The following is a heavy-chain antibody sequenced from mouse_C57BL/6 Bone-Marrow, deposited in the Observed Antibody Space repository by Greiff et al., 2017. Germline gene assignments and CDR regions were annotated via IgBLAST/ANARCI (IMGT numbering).Heavy chain of an antibody. Sequence: QVQLKESGPELVKPGASVKLSCKASGYTFTSYDINWVQQRPGQGLEWIGWIYPRDGSTKYNEKFKGKATLTVDTSSSTAYMELHSLTSEDSAVYFCAREDYSNLFDYWGQGTTLTVSS. J-gene: IGHJ2*01. CDR3: AREDYSNLFDY. V-gene: IGHV1-85*01. D-gene: IGHD2-5*01. CDR1: GYTFTSYD. CDR2: IYPRDGST.